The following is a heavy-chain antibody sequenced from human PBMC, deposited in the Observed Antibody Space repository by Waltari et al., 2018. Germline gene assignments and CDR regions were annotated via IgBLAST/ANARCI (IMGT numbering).Heavy chain of an antibody. J-gene: IGHJ4*02. CDR2: IFSAGHT. CDR1: GFTVSSTS. CDR3: ARTIMDSGGL. D-gene: IGHD2-15*01. V-gene: IGHV3-53*01. Sequence: EVQLVESGGGLIQPGGSLRLSCADSGFTVSSTSISWVRQAPGKGLEWVSVIFSAGHTHHADSVEGRFTISRDNTKNTVFLQMNSLRAEDTAVYYCARTIMDSGGLWGQGTLVTVSS.